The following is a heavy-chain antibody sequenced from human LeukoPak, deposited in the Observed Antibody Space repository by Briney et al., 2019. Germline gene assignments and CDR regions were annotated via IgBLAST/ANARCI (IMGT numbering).Heavy chain of an antibody. CDR3: ARAPAEIGGYYPEYFRH. V-gene: IGHV3-74*01. D-gene: IGHD3-22*01. J-gene: IGHJ1*01. CDR1: GFTFSRYW. Sequence: PGGSLRLSCAASGFTFSRYWMHWVRQAPGKGLVWVSRIKSDGSTNYADSVKGRFTISRDNAKSTVSLQMNSLRAEDTGVYYCARAPAEIGGYYPEYFRHWGQGTLVTVSS. CDR2: IKSDGST.